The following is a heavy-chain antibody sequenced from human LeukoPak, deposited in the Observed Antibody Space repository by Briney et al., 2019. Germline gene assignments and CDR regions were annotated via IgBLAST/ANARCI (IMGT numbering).Heavy chain of an antibody. J-gene: IGHJ6*03. CDR2: IYTSGIT. CDR1: GGSISSYY. D-gene: IGHD6-13*01. Sequence: SETLSLTCTVSGGSISSYYWSWIRQPAGKGLEWTGRIYTSGITNYNPSLKSRVTMSVDTSKKQFSLKLSSVTAADTAVYYCAKDGYSSSMDVWGKGTTVTVSS. V-gene: IGHV4-4*07. CDR3: AKDGYSSSMDV.